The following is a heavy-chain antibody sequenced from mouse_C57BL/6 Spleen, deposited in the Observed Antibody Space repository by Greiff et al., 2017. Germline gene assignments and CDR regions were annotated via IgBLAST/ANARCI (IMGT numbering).Heavy chain of an antibody. CDR2: ISYDGSN. CDR3: ASLYYYGSSYYFDY. Sequence: EVHLVESGPGLVKPSQSLSLTCSVTGYSITSGYYWNWIRQFPGNKLEWMGYISYDGSNNYNPSLKNRISITRDTSKNQFFLKLNSVTTEDTATYYCASLYYYGSSYYFDYWGQGTTLTVSS. D-gene: IGHD1-1*01. J-gene: IGHJ2*01. V-gene: IGHV3-6*01. CDR1: GYSITSGYY.